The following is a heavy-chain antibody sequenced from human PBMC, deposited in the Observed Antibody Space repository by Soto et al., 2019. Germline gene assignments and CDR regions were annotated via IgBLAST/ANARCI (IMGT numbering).Heavy chain of an antibody. V-gene: IGHV4-39*01. Sequence: PSETLSLTCTVSGGSISSSSYYWGWIRQPPGKGLEWIGSIYYSGSTYYNPSLKSRVTISVDTSKNQFSLKLSSVTAADTAVYYCARLLAVAGDGSWFDPWGQGTLVTVSS. CDR1: GGSISSSSYY. J-gene: IGHJ5*02. CDR2: IYYSGST. D-gene: IGHD6-19*01. CDR3: ARLLAVAGDGSWFDP.